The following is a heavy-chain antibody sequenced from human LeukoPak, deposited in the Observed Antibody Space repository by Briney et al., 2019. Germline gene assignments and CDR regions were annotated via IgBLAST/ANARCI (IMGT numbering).Heavy chain of an antibody. CDR2: IKQDGSEK. V-gene: IGHV3-7*01. D-gene: IGHD6-19*01. Sequence: PGGSLRRSCAASGFTFSSYWRSWLRQAPGKGLEWVANIKQDGSEKYYVDSVKGRFTISRDNAKNSLYLQMNSLRAEDTAVYYCARLGYSSTSFDYWGQGTLVTVSS. CDR3: ARLGYSSTSFDY. CDR1: GFTFSSYW. J-gene: IGHJ4*02.